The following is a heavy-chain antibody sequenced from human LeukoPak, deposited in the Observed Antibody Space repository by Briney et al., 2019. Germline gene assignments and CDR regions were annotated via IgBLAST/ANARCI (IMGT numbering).Heavy chain of an antibody. CDR2: INHSGST. Sequence: SETLSLTCAVYGGSFSGYYWSWIRQPPGKGLEWIGEINHSGSTNYNPSLKSRVTISVDTSKNQFSLKLSSVTAADTAVYYCARGRPELDYWGQGTLVTVSS. CDR3: ARGRPELDY. J-gene: IGHJ4*02. V-gene: IGHV4-34*01. CDR1: GGSFSGYY.